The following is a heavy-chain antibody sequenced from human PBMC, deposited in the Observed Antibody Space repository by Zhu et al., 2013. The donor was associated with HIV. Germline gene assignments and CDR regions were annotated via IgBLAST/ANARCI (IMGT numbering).Heavy chain of an antibody. D-gene: IGHD2-8*02. J-gene: IGHJ4*02. V-gene: IGHV4-61*01. CDR2: IYYTGST. CDR1: GDSISSTSHY. Sequence: QVQLQESGPGLLKPSETLSLACTVSGDSISSTSHYWSWIRQPPGKGLEWIGYIYYTGSTEYNPSLKSRLTVSLDTSKNQFSLKLSSVTAADTAVYYCVRDPRGTGAVWGFDHWGQGTLVTVSS. CDR3: VRDPRGTGAVWGFDH.